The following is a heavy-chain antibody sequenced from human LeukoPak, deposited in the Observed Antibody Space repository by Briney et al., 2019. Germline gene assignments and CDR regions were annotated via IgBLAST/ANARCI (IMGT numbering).Heavy chain of an antibody. D-gene: IGHD2-8*02. CDR2: IYYSGST. Sequence: PSETLSLTCTVSGGSISSYYWSWIRQPPGKGLEWIGYIYYSGSTNYNPSLKSRVAISVDTSKNQFSLKLSSVTAADTAVYYCATTSTGDYYYYYMDVWGEGTTVTVSS. CDR1: GGSISSYY. V-gene: IGHV4-59*01. J-gene: IGHJ6*03. CDR3: ATTSTGDYYYYYMDV.